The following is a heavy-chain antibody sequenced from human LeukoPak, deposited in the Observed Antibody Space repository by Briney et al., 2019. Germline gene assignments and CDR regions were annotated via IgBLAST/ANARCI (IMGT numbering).Heavy chain of an antibody. CDR3: AISSTLPRNGMDV. J-gene: IGHJ6*02. CDR1: GYTYIGHY. V-gene: IGHV1-2*06. Sequence: GASVKVSCKASGYTYIGHYLHWVRQAPGQGLEWMGRINPNSGGTNYARKFQGRVTMTRDTSISAAYMELSRLRSDDTAVYYCAISSTLPRNGMDVWGQGTTVIASS. CDR2: INPNSGGT. D-gene: IGHD2-2*01.